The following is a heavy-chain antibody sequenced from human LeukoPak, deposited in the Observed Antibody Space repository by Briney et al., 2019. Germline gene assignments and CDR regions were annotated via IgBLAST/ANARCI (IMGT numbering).Heavy chain of an antibody. Sequence: ASVKVSCKASGGTFSSYAISWVRPAPGQGLWWMGRIIPIFGTANYAQKFQGRVTITADKFTSTAYMELSSLRSEDTVVYYCAALVVVTGILCYWSQGTLVTVSS. V-gene: IGHV1-69*06. CDR3: AALVVVTGILCY. CDR2: IIPIFGTA. CDR1: GGTFSSYA. J-gene: IGHJ4*02. D-gene: IGHD2-21*02.